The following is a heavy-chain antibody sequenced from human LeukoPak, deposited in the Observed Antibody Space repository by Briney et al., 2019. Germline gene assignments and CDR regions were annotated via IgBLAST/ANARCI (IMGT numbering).Heavy chain of an antibody. CDR3: ARGSGAAAGPLHY. CDR1: GFTFSSYW. D-gene: IGHD6-13*01. J-gene: IGHJ4*02. CDR2: IKQEGSEK. Sequence: GGSLRLSCVASGFTFSSYWMTWVRQAPGKGLEWVAKIKQEGSEKYYVDSVKGRFTLSRDNAKNSLYLQMNSLRAEDTAVYFCARGSGAAAGPLHYWGQGTLVTVSS. V-gene: IGHV3-7*03.